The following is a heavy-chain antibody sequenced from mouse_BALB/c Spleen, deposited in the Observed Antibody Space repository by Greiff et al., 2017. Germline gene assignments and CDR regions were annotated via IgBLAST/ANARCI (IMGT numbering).Heavy chain of an antibody. Sequence: VHVKQSGAELVKPGASVKLSCTASGFNIKDTYMHWVKQRPEQGLEWIGRIDPANGNTKYDPKFQGKATITADTSSNTAYLQLSSLTSEDTAVYYCARRYYGSSYWYFDVWGAGTTVTVSS. CDR2: IDPANGNT. V-gene: IGHV14-3*02. D-gene: IGHD1-1*01. CDR1: GFNIKDTY. CDR3: ARRYYGSSYWYFDV. J-gene: IGHJ1*01.